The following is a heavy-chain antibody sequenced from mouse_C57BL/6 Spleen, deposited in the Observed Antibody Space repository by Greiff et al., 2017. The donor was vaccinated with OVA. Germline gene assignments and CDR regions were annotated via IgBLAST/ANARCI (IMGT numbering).Heavy chain of an antibody. CDR3: AILLSGTTGFAY. Sequence: VKLQESGPELVKPGASVKISCKASGYAFSSSWMNWVKQRPGKGLEWIGRIYPGDGDTNYNGKFKGKATLTADKSSSTAYMQLSSLTSEDSAVYFCAILLSGTTGFAYWGQGTLVTISA. J-gene: IGHJ3*01. V-gene: IGHV1-82*01. CDR2: IYPGDGDT. CDR1: GYAFSSSW. D-gene: IGHD2-1*01.